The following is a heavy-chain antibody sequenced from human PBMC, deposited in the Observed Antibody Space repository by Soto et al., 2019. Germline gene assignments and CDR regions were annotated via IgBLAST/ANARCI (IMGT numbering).Heavy chain of an antibody. Sequence: APVKRSCKTFGGTFSSYAISWVRKAPGQGLEWMGGIIPIFGTANYAQKFQGRVTITADESTSTAYMELSSLRSEDTAVYYCAIEKGYSYGHNGFDPWGQGTLVTVSS. CDR3: AIEKGYSYGHNGFDP. D-gene: IGHD5-18*01. CDR2: IIPIFGTA. V-gene: IGHV1-69*13. CDR1: GGTFSSYA. J-gene: IGHJ5*02.